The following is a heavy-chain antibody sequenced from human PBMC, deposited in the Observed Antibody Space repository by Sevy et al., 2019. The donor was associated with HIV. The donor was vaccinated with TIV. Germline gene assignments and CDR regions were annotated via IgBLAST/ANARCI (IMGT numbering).Heavy chain of an antibody. D-gene: IGHD6-13*01. CDR2: FDPEDGET. V-gene: IGHV1-24*01. Sequence: ASVKVSCKVSGYTLTELSMHWVRQAPGKGLEWMGGFDPEDGETIDAQKFQGRVTMTGDTTTDTAYMGLRSQRSEDTAVCYCATGASKYSSSWLSLGYCGQGTLVTVSS. CDR3: ATGASKYSSSWLSLGY. CDR1: GYTLTELS. J-gene: IGHJ4*02.